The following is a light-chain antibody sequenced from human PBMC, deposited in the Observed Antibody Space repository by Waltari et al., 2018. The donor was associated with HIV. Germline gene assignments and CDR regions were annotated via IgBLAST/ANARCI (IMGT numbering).Light chain of an antibody. J-gene: IGKJ4*01. CDR2: AAS. Sequence: DIQMTQSPSSLSASIGDRVTITCRASQDIGTSLAWYQQKPGKAPKRLIYAASNFQSGVPSRFSGSGSETEFTLTINSLQPEDFATYSCLQHYAYPLTFGGGTK. V-gene: IGKV1-17*01. CDR1: QDIGTS. CDR3: LQHYAYPLT.